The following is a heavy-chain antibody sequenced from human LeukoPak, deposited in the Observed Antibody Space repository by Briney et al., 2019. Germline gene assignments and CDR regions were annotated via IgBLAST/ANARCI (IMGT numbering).Heavy chain of an antibody. Sequence: PGGSLRLSCAASGFTFSSYWMHWVRQAPGKGLVWVSRIDTDGSFTSYADSVKGRFTISRDNSENTLYLQMNSLRAEDTAVYYCAKTYSSSVVSKIDYWGQGTLVTVSS. V-gene: IGHV3-74*01. CDR2: IDTDGSFT. D-gene: IGHD6-13*01. CDR1: GFTFSSYW. J-gene: IGHJ4*02. CDR3: AKTYSSSVVSKIDY.